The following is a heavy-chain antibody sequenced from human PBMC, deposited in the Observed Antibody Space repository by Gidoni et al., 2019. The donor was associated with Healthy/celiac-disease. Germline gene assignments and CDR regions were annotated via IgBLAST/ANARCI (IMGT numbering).Heavy chain of an antibody. D-gene: IGHD3-3*01. CDR2: IKSKTDGGTT. Sequence: EVQLVESGGGLVKPGGSLRLSWAASGFNCRNAWTSWVRQAPGKGLEWVGRIKSKTDGGTTDYAAPVKGRFTISRDDSQNTLYLQMNSLKTEDTAVYYCTTVPTDYDFWICSRSYNWFDPWGQGTLVTVSS. CDR3: TTVPTDYDFWICSRSYNWFDP. V-gene: IGHV3-15*01. J-gene: IGHJ5*02. CDR1: GFNCRNAW.